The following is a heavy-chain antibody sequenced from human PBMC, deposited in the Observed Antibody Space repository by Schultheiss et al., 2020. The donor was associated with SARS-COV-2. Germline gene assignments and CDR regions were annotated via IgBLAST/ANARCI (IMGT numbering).Heavy chain of an antibody. D-gene: IGHD3-3*01. Sequence: GGSLRLSCAASGFTFSSYGMHWVRQAPGKGLEWVAVIWYDGSNKYYADSVKGRFTISRDNSKNTLYLQMNSLRAEDTAVYYCARARPGFWSGYPPDFDYWGQGTLVTVSS. CDR1: GFTFSSYG. V-gene: IGHV3-33*01. CDR3: ARARPGFWSGYPPDFDY. CDR2: IWYDGSNK. J-gene: IGHJ4*02.